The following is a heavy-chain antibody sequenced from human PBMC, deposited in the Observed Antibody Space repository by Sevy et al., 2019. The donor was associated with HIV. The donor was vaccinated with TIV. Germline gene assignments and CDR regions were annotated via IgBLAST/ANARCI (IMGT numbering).Heavy chain of an antibody. J-gene: IGHJ4*02. CDR1: GGSISSYY. Sequence: SETLSLTCTVSGGSISSYYWSWIRQPAGKGLEWIGRIYTSGSTNYNPSLKSRVTMSVDTSKNQFSLKLGSVTAADTAVYYWAREGGGYCGGDCLDYWGQGTLVTVSS. V-gene: IGHV4-4*07. CDR2: IYTSGST. D-gene: IGHD2-21*02. CDR3: AREGGGYCGGDCLDY.